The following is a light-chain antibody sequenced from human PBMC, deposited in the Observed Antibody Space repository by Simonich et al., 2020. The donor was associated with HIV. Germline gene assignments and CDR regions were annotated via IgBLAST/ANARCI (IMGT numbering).Light chain of an antibody. V-gene: IGKV1-5*03. CDR1: QSISSW. Sequence: DIQMTQSPSTLSASVGDRVNITCRASQSISSWLAWYQQKPGKAPKLLIYKASSLESGVPSRFSGSGSGTEFTLTISSLQPGDFATYYCQQYNSYPWTFGQGTKVEIK. CDR2: KAS. CDR3: QQYNSYPWT. J-gene: IGKJ1*01.